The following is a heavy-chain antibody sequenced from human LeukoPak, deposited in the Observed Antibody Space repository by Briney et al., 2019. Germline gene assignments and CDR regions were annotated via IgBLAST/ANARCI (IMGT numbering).Heavy chain of an antibody. D-gene: IGHD1-26*01. J-gene: IGHJ1*01. V-gene: IGHV3-21*01. Sequence: GGSLRLSCAASGFTFSNHAMNWVRQAPGKGLEWVSSISPRSGYIYYADSVKGRFTISRDNAKNSLSLLMNSLSAEDTAVYYCATGPPGGLVRQFQHWGQGTLVTVSS. CDR1: GFTFSNHA. CDR3: ATGPPGGLVRQFQH. CDR2: ISPRSGYI.